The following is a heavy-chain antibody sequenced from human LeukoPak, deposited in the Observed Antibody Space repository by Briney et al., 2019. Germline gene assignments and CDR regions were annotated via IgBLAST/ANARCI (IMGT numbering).Heavy chain of an antibody. CDR1: GFTFSISA. V-gene: IGHV3-23*01. D-gene: IGHD4/OR15-4a*01. CDR3: AKDQGPDYKPLGSATHVY. CDR2: MSGSGDTV. J-gene: IGHJ4*02. Sequence: PGGSLRLSCAASGFTFSISAMSWVRQTPGKGLEWVSSMSGSGDTVRYADSVKGRFTISRDTSLSTLFLQLSNLRVEDTALYYCAKDQGPDYKPLGSATHVYWGQGTLVAVSS.